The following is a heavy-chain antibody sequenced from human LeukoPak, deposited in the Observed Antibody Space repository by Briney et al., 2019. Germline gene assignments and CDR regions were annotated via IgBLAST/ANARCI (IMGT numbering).Heavy chain of an antibody. Sequence: PGGSLRLSCAASGFIYSNYGMTWVRQAPGKGLEWVANINQDGSEKYYVDSVKGRFTISRDNAENSLYLQMNSLRAEDTALYYCVKVSVAAPGSDFWGQGTLVTVSS. V-gene: IGHV3-7*01. CDR1: GFIYSNYG. CDR2: INQDGSEK. D-gene: IGHD6-13*01. J-gene: IGHJ4*02. CDR3: VKVSVAAPGSDF.